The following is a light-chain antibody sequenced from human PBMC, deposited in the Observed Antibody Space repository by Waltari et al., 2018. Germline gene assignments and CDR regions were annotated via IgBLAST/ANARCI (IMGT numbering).Light chain of an antibody. CDR1: HDISHV. J-gene: IGKJ5*01. Sequence: QARHDISHVCNWNQQKPGKAPKLVIYDASNLETGVPSRFSGSGSGTHFTVTTSSLQPEDIATSYRQRYANLPSSITFGRGTRLEI. CDR2: DAS. V-gene: IGKV1-33*01. CDR3: QRYANLPSSIT.